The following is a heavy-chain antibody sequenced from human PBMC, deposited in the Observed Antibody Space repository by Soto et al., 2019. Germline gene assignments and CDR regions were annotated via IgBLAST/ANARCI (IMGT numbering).Heavy chain of an antibody. J-gene: IGHJ6*02. CDR3: AKVLIAAAGTVDYYYGMDV. V-gene: IGHV3-30*18. D-gene: IGHD6-13*01. CDR1: GFTFSSYG. CDR2: ISYDGSNK. Sequence: QVQLVESGGGVVQPGRSLRLSCAASGFTFSSYGMHWVRQAPGKGLEWVAVISYDGSNKYYADSVKGRFTISRDNSKNTLYLQMNSLRAEDTAVYYCAKVLIAAAGTVDYYYGMDVWGQGTTVTISS.